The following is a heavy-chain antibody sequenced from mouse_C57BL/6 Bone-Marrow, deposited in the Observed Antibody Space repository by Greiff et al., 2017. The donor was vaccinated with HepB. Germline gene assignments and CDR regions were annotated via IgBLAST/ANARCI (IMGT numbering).Heavy chain of an antibody. V-gene: IGHV1-50*01. CDR1: GYTFTSYW. CDR3: ARGGTTVVAPLGYFDV. Sequence: QVQLQHPGAELVKPGASVKLSCKASGYTFTSYWMQWVKQRPGQGLEWIGEIDPSDSYTNYNQKFKGKATLTVDTSSSTAYMQLSSLTSEDSAVYYCARGGTTVVAPLGYFDVWGTGTTVTVSS. CDR2: IDPSDSYT. D-gene: IGHD1-1*01. J-gene: IGHJ1*03.